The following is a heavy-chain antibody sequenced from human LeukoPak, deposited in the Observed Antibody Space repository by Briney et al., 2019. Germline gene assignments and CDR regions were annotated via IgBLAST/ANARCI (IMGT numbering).Heavy chain of an antibody. Sequence: AGGSLRLSCAASGFTFSSYDMHWVRQGPGKGVEWVTVIWSAGTNKYYADSVKGRFTISRDNSENTLYLKMNSLRAEDTAVYYCARIGGDRDPFDYWGQGTLVTVSS. D-gene: IGHD2-21*02. CDR2: IWSAGTNK. V-gene: IGHV3-33*01. J-gene: IGHJ4*02. CDR3: ARIGGDRDPFDY. CDR1: GFTFSSYD.